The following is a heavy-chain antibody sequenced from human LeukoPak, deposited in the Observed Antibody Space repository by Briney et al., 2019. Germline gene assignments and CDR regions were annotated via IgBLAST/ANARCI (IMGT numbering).Heavy chain of an antibody. CDR3: ARQNDFRLDY. Sequence: GESLKISCKGSGYSFATYWIGWVRQMPGKGLEWMGIIYPGDSDTRYSPSLQGQVTISVDTSIGTAYLQWSSLKASDTAIYYCARQNDFRLDYWGQGTLVTVSS. D-gene: IGHD3-3*01. V-gene: IGHV5-51*01. CDR2: IYPGDSDT. J-gene: IGHJ4*02. CDR1: GYSFATYW.